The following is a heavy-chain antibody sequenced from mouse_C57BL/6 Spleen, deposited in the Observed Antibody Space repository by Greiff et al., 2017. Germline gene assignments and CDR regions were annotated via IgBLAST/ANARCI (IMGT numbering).Heavy chain of an antibody. Sequence: QVQLQQSGAELVKPGASVKISCKASGYAFSSYWMNWVKQRPGKGLEWIGQIYPGDGDTNYNGKFKGKATLTADKSSSTAYMQLSSLTSEDSAVYFCASTHYGKGAMDYWGQGTSVTVSS. J-gene: IGHJ4*01. CDR3: ASTHYGKGAMDY. CDR1: GYAFSSYW. V-gene: IGHV1-80*01. CDR2: IYPGDGDT. D-gene: IGHD1-1*01.